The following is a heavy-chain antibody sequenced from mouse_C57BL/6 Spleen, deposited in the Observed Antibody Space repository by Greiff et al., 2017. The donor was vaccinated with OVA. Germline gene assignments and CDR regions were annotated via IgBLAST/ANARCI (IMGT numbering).Heavy chain of an antibody. D-gene: IGHD2-1*01. V-gene: IGHV1-42*01. J-gene: IGHJ3*01. Sequence: VQLQQSGPELVKPGASVKISCKASGYSFTGYYMNWVKQSPEKSLEWIGEINPSTGGTTYNQKFKAKATLTVDKSSSTAYMQLKSLTSEDSAVYYCADYGNYDGCAYWGQGTLVTVSA. CDR2: INPSTGGT. CDR1: GYSFTGYY. CDR3: ADYGNYDGCAY.